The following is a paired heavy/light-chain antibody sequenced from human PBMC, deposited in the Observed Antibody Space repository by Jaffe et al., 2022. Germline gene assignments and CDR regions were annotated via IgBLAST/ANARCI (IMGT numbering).Heavy chain of an antibody. CDR1: GGSISGYY. CDR2: IYHSGST. CDR3: ARGIRRSTYYYYFDY. Sequence: QVQLQESGPGLVKPSETLSLTCTVSGGSISGYYWSWIRQPPGKALEWIGCIYHSGSTIYNPSLKSRVTTSVDTSKNQFSLKLTSVTAADTAMYFCARGIRRSTYYYYFDYWGQGTLVTVSS. D-gene: IGHD3-3*01. V-gene: IGHV4-59*01. J-gene: IGHJ4*02.
Light chain of an antibody. CDR2: GNS. Sequence: QSVLTQPPSVSGAPGQRVTISCTGSSFNIGATYDVHWYQQLPGTAPKLLIYGNSNRPSGVPDRFSGSKSGTSASLAITGLQAEDEADYYCQSYDSSLSGWVFGGGTKLTVL. CDR1: SFNIGATYD. CDR3: QSYDSSLSGWV. V-gene: IGLV1-40*01. J-gene: IGLJ3*02.